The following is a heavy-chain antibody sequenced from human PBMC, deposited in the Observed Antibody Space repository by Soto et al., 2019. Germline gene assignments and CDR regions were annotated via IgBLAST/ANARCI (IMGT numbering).Heavy chain of an antibody. D-gene: IGHD2-2*01. CDR2: ISGSGGST. Sequence: ESVGGLVQPGGSLRLSCAASGFTFSSYAMSWVRQAPGKGLEWVSAISGSGGSTYYADSVKGRFTISRDNSKNTLYLQMNSLRAEDTAVYYCAKISLKGGIVVVPAAKPSYYFDYWGQGTLVTVSS. V-gene: IGHV3-23*01. CDR1: GFTFSSYA. CDR3: AKISLKGGIVVVPAAKPSYYFDY. J-gene: IGHJ4*02.